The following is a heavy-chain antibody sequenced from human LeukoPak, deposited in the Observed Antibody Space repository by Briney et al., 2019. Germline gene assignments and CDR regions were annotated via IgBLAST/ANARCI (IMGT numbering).Heavy chain of an antibody. CDR2: ISSSSRYI. V-gene: IGHV3-21*01. D-gene: IGHD4-11*01. J-gene: IGHJ6*03. CDR1: GFTFSSYS. CDR3: ARESRSNYARGSYYMDV. Sequence: PGGSLRLSCAASGFTFSSYSMNWVRQAPGKGLEWVSSISSSSRYIYYADSVKGRFTISRDNAKNSLYLQMNSLRAEDTAVYYCARESRSNYARGSYYMDVWGKGTTVTVSS.